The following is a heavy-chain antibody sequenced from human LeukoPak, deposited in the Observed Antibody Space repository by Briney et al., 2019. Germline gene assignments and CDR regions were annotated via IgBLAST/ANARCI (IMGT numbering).Heavy chain of an antibody. D-gene: IGHD3-3*01. V-gene: IGHV3-7*01. Sequence: PGGSLRLSCAASGFGFGDYWISWVRHAPGQGLERVAHIKQDGSEKYYVDSVKGGFSSSRNNAKNSLDLQMNSLRAEDTAMYFCARATVSYDFWNPQRFFDHWGRGTLVTVSS. CDR2: IKQDGSEK. CDR3: ARATVSYDFWNPQRFFDH. J-gene: IGHJ4*02. CDR1: GFGFGDYW.